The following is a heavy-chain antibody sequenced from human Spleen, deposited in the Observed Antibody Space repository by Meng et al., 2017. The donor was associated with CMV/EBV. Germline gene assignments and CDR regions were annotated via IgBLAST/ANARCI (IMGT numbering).Heavy chain of an antibody. D-gene: IGHD6-19*01. CDR1: GGSISSYY. J-gene: IGHJ6*02. Sequence: GSLRLSCTVSGGSISSYYWSWIRQPPGKGLEWIGYIYYTGSTNYNASLKSRVTISVDTSKNQFSLKPSSVTAADTAVYYCARDHWQYSSGSGDYYYYGMDVWGQGTTVTVSS. CDR2: IYYTGST. CDR3: ARDHWQYSSGSGDYYYYGMDV. V-gene: IGHV4-59*01.